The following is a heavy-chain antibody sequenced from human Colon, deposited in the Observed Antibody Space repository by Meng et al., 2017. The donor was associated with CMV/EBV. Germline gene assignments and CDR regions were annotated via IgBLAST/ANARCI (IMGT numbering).Heavy chain of an antibody. D-gene: IGHD6-13*01. Sequence: QVQLVQSGTEVKKPGARVKVSCKTSGYTFTANHLHWVRQAPGQGLEWMGWIYPQDGGTYFAQKFQDRVTLTRDTSITTAYMELSGLTSDDTAIYYCVRESWYFDFWGEGTLVTVSS. CDR2: IYPQDGGT. V-gene: IGHV1-2*02. CDR1: GYTFTANH. CDR3: VRESWYFDF. J-gene: IGHJ4*02.